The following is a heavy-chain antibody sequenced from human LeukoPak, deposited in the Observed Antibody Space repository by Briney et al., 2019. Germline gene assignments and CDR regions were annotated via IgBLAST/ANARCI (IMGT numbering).Heavy chain of an antibody. CDR1: GLIFSNYA. D-gene: IGHD3-16*01. CDR2: IGGSGRSI. J-gene: IGHJ3*01. CDR3: ARDPNGDYVGAFDS. V-gene: IGHV3-23*01. Sequence: PGGSLRLSCAASGLIFSNYALIWVRQAPGKGLEWVSAIGGSGRSIYYADSVKGRFTISRDNSKNTLYLQINTLRAEDTAIYYCARDPNGDYVGAFDSWGQGTLVTVSS.